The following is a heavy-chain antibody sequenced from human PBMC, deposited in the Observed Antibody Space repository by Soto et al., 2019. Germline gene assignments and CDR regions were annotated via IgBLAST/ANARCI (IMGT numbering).Heavy chain of an antibody. CDR3: ARARATVTTERALGY. J-gene: IGHJ4*02. V-gene: IGHV1-18*01. Sequence: QVQLVQSGAEVKKPGASVKVSCKASGYTFYSYAITWVRQAPGQGLEWMGTTSIYNGNTNFAQNLQGRVTMTIDKSTATAYMELNSLTSDDTAVYYCARARATVTTERALGYWGQGTLVTVSS. CDR1: GYTFYSYA. CDR2: TSIYNGNT. D-gene: IGHD4-17*01.